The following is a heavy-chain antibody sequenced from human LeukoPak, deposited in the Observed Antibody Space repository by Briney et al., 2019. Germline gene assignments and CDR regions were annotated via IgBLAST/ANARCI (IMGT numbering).Heavy chain of an antibody. Sequence: SETLSLTCTVSGDSINKDYYCWAWIRQPPGKGLEWIGTIYNNANTYYNPPLESRFTMSVDTSKNQISLTLTFVTAADTAVYYCARDHIDGFNPNNWFDPWGQGTLVSVSS. V-gene: IGHV4-39*07. CDR2: IYNNANT. D-gene: IGHD5-24*01. J-gene: IGHJ5*02. CDR1: GDSINKDYYC. CDR3: ARDHIDGFNPNNWFDP.